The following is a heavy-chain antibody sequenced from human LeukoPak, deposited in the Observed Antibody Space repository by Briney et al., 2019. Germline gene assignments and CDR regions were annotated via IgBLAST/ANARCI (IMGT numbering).Heavy chain of an antibody. Sequence: PGGSLRLSCAASGFTFSNAWMSWVRQAPGKGLEWVGRIKSKTDGGTTDYAAPVKGRFTISRDDSKNTLYLQMNSLKTEDTAVYYCTTLPGSSRYVRFDYWGQGTLVTVSS. D-gene: IGHD6-13*01. CDR1: GFTFSNAW. CDR2: IKSKTDGGTT. V-gene: IGHV3-15*01. J-gene: IGHJ4*02. CDR3: TTLPGSSRYVRFDY.